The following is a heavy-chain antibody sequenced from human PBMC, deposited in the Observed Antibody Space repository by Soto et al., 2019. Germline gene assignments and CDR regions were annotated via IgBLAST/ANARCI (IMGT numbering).Heavy chain of an antibody. D-gene: IGHD2-8*02. CDR3: ARDKITGLFDY. CDR1: YGSIGGHY. CDR2: INHNGST. V-gene: IGHV4-34*01. J-gene: IGHJ4*02. Sequence: SEPLSHTCGVFYGSIGGHYGTWIRQPTGTEQEWIGEINHNGSTNYNPSLKSRVTISVDTSKNQFSLKLTSVTAADTAVYYCARDKITGLFDYWGQGTLVTVSS.